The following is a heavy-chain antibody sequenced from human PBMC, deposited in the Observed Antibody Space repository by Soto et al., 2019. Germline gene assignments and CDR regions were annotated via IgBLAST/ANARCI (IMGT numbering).Heavy chain of an antibody. CDR1: GYTFTDYS. J-gene: IGHJ4*02. CDR3: ARERGGYKHFDY. CDR2: INTYKGNI. V-gene: IGHV1-18*01. Sequence: QVQLVQSGAEVKKPGASVRVSCKSSGYTFTDYSITWVRQAPGQGLEWMGWINTYKGNINYAQRLQGRVTMTTDTSTSIAYMELRSLTSDDTAVYYCARERGGYKHFDYWGQGAMVTVSS. D-gene: IGHD1-26*01.